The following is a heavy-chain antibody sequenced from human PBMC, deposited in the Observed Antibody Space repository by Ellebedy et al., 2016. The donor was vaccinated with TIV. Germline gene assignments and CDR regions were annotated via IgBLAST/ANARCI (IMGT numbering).Heavy chain of an antibody. CDR3: AYNYGSGSYFVS. V-gene: IGHV4-4*02. CDR1: GGSIRSSNW. CDR2: IYHSGST. D-gene: IGHD3-10*01. Sequence: GSLRLSXAVSGGSIRSSNWWSWVRQPPGKGLEWIGEIYHSGSTNYNPTLKSRVTISADESENQFSLNLRSVTAAGTAVYYCAYNYGSGSYFVSWGQGTLVTVSS. J-gene: IGHJ5*01.